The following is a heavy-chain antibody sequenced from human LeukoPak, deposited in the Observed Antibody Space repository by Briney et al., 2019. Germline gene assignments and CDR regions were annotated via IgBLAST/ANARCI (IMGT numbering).Heavy chain of an antibody. V-gene: IGHV3-23*01. CDR2: ISGSGGST. Sequence: PGGSLRLSCAASGFTFSSYAMSWVRQAPGKGLEWVSAISGSGGSTYYADSAKGRFTISRDNSKNTLYLQMNSLRAEDTAVYYCAKSDSPYSSSWYPWGYWGQGTLVTVSS. J-gene: IGHJ4*02. CDR3: AKSDSPYSSSWYPWGY. CDR1: GFTFSSYA. D-gene: IGHD6-13*01.